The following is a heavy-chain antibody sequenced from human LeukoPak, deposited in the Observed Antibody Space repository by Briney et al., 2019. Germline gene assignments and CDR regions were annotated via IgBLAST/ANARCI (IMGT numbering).Heavy chain of an antibody. D-gene: IGHD6-13*01. CDR2: IIPIFGTA. Sequence: SVKVSFKASGGTFISYAISWVRQAPGQGLEWMGGIIPIFGTANYAQKFQGRVTITADESTSTAYMELSSLRSEDTAVYYCARGNHIAAAGTSWGQGTLVTVSS. CDR1: GGTFISYA. V-gene: IGHV1-69*13. J-gene: IGHJ4*02. CDR3: ARGNHIAAAGTS.